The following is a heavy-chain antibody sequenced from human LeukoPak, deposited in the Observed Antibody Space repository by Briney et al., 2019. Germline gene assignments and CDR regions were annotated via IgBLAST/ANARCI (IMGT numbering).Heavy chain of an antibody. V-gene: IGHV1-2*02. CDR3: ARDLYGSSSWPNFDY. CDR1: GYTFTGYY. D-gene: IGHD6-13*01. Sequence: ASVKVSCKASGYTFTGYYMHWVRQAPGQGLEWMGWINPNSGGTNYAQKFQGRVTMTRDTSISTAYMEMSRLRSDDTAVYYCARDLYGSSSWPNFDYWGQGTLVTVSS. CDR2: INPNSGGT. J-gene: IGHJ4*02.